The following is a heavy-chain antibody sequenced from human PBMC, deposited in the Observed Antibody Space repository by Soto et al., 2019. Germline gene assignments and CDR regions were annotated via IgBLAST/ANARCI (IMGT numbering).Heavy chain of an antibody. V-gene: IGHV1-3*01. J-gene: IGHJ6*02. CDR3: AREAGYSSSWFPRGVGMDV. CDR1: GYTFTSYA. CDR2: INAGNGNT. D-gene: IGHD6-13*01. Sequence: ASVKVSCKASGYTFTSYAMHWVRQAPGQRLECMGWINAGNGNTKYSQKFQGRVTITRDTSASTAYMELSSLRSEDTAVYYCAREAGYSSSWFPRGVGMDVWGQGTTVTVSS.